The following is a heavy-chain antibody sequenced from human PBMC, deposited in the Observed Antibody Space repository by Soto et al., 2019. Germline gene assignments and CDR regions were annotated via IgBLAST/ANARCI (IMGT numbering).Heavy chain of an antibody. D-gene: IGHD2-15*01. Sequence: SETLSLTRTVSGGSITSSTYYWGWIRQPPGKGLERIGSVYHSGSTYYNPSLKSLVTISVDTSKNQFSRKLSSVTAADSAVYYCAGLRAGGGYSVTSWFDPWGHLSLVTLSS. CDR1: GGSITSSTYY. J-gene: IGHJ5*02. CDR3: AGLRAGGGYSVTSWFDP. V-gene: IGHV4-39*01. CDR2: VYHSGST.